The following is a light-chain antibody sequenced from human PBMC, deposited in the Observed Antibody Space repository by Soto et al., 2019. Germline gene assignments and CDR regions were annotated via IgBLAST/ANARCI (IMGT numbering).Light chain of an antibody. CDR1: QSVSSN. Sequence: EIVLTQSPGTLSLSPGERATLSCRASQSVSSNLAWYQQKPGQAPRLLIYGASTRATGIPARFSGSGSGTEFTLTISRVEPEDFALYYCQQYGTSLWTFGQGTKVDIK. J-gene: IGKJ1*01. V-gene: IGKV3-20*01. CDR3: QQYGTSLWT. CDR2: GAS.